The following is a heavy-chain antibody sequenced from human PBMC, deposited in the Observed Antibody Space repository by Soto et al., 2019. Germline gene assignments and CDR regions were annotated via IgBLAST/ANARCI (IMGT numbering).Heavy chain of an antibody. CDR1: GYTFNDYE. CDR2: MNPNSGET. D-gene: IGHD2-2*01. Sequence: QEQLVQSAAEVKKPGASVKVSCMTSGYTFNDYEINWVRQATGQGLEWIGWMNPNSGETGYAQRFQGRVTMTTSSSLSTAYLELSSLTSDDTAVYYYARIAMPARPRWYNWFDPWGQGTLVTVSS. J-gene: IGHJ5*02. CDR3: ARIAMPARPRWYNWFDP. V-gene: IGHV1-8*02.